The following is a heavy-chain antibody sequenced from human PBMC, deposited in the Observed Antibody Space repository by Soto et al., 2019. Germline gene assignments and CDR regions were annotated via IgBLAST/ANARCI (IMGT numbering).Heavy chain of an antibody. CDR1: GGSFSGYY. CDR2: INHSGST. CDR3: ARGGPTFTIFRVVTKNNWFDP. D-gene: IGHD3-3*01. Sequence: PSQTLSLTCAVYGGSFSGYYWSWIRQPPGKGLEWIGEINHSGSTNYNPSLKSRVTISVDTSKNQFSLKLSSMTAADTAVYYCARGGPTFTIFRVVTKNNWFDPWGQGTMVTVSS. J-gene: IGHJ5*02. V-gene: IGHV4-34*01.